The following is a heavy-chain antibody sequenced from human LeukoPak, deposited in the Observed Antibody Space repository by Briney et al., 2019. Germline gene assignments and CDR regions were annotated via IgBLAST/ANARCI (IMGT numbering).Heavy chain of an antibody. J-gene: IGHJ6*02. V-gene: IGHV4-61*08. Sequence: PSETLSLTCTVSVGSISSGGYYWSWIRQHPGKGLEWLGYIYYSGSPNYIPSLKSRVTISVDTSKHQFSLNLSSVTAADTAVYYCARHVSIAARPFYYYYGMDVWGQGTTVTVSS. CDR1: VGSISSGGYY. CDR3: ARHVSIAARPFYYYYGMDV. D-gene: IGHD6-6*01. CDR2: IYYSGSP.